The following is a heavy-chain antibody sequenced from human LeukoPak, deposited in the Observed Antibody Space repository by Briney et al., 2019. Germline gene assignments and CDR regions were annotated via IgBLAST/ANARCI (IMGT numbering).Heavy chain of an antibody. CDR1: GGSISSSSYY. J-gene: IGHJ4*02. V-gene: IGHV4-39*01. D-gene: IGHD5-12*01. CDR2: IYYSGST. CDR3: AANSGYDRGEPFDY. Sequence: SETLSLTCTVSGGSISSSSYYWGWIRQPPGKGLEWIGSIYYSGSTYYNPSLKSRVTISVDTSKNQFSLKLSSVTAADTAVYYCAANSGYDRGEPFDYWGQGTLVTVSS.